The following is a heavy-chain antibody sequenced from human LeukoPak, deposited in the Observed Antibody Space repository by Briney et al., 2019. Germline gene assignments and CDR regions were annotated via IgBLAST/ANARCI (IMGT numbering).Heavy chain of an antibody. CDR1: GYSFTRYW. Sequence: GESLKISCKGSGYSFTRYWIGWVRQMPGKGLEWMGIIYPGDSDTRYSPSFQGQVTFSADKSINTAYVHWNSLKTSDTAMYYCARLAPNKLSRQYDYWGHGTLVAVSS. CDR3: ARLAPNKLSRQYDY. D-gene: IGHD1-1*01. V-gene: IGHV5-51*01. J-gene: IGHJ4*01. CDR2: IYPGDSDT.